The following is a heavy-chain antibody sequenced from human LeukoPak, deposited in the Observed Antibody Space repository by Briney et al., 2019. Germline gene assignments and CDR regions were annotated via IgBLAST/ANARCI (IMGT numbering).Heavy chain of an antibody. D-gene: IGHD2-21*01. Sequence: GGSLRLSCAASGFTFSSYGMHWVRQAPGKGLEWVAFRRYDGSNKYYADSVKGRFTISRDNSKNTLYLQMNSLRAEDTAVYYCAKLTPPAHCGGDCYRGCCQDYWGQGTLVTVSS. CDR1: GFTFSSYG. CDR3: AKLTPPAHCGGDCYRGCCQDY. V-gene: IGHV3-30*02. J-gene: IGHJ4*02. CDR2: RRYDGSNK.